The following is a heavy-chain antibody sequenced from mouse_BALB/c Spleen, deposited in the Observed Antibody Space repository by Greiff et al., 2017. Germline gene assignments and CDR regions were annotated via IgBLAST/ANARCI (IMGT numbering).Heavy chain of an antibody. Sequence: EVMLVESGGGLVKLGGSLKLSCAASGFTFSSFGMHWVRQAPEKGLEWVAYISSGSSTIYYADTVKGRFTISRDNPKNTLFLQMTSLRSEDTAMYYCARSLLRLRNYAMDYWGQGTSVTVSS. CDR2: ISSGSSTI. D-gene: IGHD1-2*01. CDR3: ARSLLRLRNYAMDY. V-gene: IGHV5-17*02. J-gene: IGHJ4*01. CDR1: GFTFSSFG.